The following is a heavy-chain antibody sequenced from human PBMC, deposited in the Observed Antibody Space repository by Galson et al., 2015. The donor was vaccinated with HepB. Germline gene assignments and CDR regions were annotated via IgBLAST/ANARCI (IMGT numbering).Heavy chain of an antibody. CDR3: ANTQISNDYGDYDY. D-gene: IGHD4-17*01. CDR2: ISGSGGST. CDR1: GFTFSSYA. Sequence: SLRLSCAASGFTFSSYAMSWVRQAPGKGLEWVSAISGSGGSTYYADSVKGRFTISRDNSKNTLYLQMNSLRAEDTAVYYCANTQISNDYGDYDYWGQGTLVTVSS. V-gene: IGHV3-23*01. J-gene: IGHJ4*02.